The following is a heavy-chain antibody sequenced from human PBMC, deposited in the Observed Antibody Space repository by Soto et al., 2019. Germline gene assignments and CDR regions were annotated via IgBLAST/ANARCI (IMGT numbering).Heavy chain of an antibody. J-gene: IGHJ5*01. D-gene: IGHD6-25*01. CDR3: ARDRAARDWLDS. Sequence: PGGSLRLSFAASGFSFSSYEMNWVRQSPGKGLEWVSSITGSSSIIHYADSVKGRLTISRDNSKNSLYLQMNSLRYEDTTVYYCARDRAARDWLDSWGQGTPVTVSS. CDR1: GFSFSSYE. V-gene: IGHV3-48*03. CDR2: ITGSSSII.